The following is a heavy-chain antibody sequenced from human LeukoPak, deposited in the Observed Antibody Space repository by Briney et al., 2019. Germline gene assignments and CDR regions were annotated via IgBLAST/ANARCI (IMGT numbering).Heavy chain of an antibody. Sequence: GGSLRLSCAASGFIFKDYWMIWVRQAPGKGLEWVSGISWNSGSIGYADSVKGRFTISRDNAKNSLYLQMNSLRAEDTALYYCAKDSSGWPRDAFDIWGQGTMVTVSS. D-gene: IGHD6-19*01. V-gene: IGHV3-9*01. CDR2: ISWNSGSI. CDR3: AKDSSGWPRDAFDI. J-gene: IGHJ3*02. CDR1: GFIFKDYW.